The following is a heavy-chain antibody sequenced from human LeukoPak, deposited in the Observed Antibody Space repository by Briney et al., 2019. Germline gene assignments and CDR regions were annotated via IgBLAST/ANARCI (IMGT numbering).Heavy chain of an antibody. V-gene: IGHV3-7*01. Sequence: GGSLRLSCAASGFTFSSYCMSWVRQAPGKGREWVANIKQDISEKYYVDSVEGRFTISRDNAKNSLYLQMNSLRAEDTAVYYCARVDNYGSFDYWGQGTLVTVSS. D-gene: IGHD3-10*01. CDR1: GFTFSSYC. CDR3: ARVDNYGSFDY. J-gene: IGHJ4*02. CDR2: IKQDISEK.